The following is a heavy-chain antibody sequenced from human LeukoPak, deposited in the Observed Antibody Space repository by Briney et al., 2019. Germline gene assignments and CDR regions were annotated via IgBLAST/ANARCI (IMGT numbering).Heavy chain of an antibody. CDR3: ARLPIVGATQSWFDP. D-gene: IGHD1-26*01. Sequence: GESLKISCKGSGYSFMNYWIGWVRQMPGKGLEWMGIIYPGDSDTRYSPSFQGQVTISADKSISTAYLQWSSLKATDTVMYYCARLPIVGATQSWFDPWGQGTLVTVSS. J-gene: IGHJ5*02. V-gene: IGHV5-51*01. CDR1: GYSFMNYW. CDR2: IYPGDSDT.